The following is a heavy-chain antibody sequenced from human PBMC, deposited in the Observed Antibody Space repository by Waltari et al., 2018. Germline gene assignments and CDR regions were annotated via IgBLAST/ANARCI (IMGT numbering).Heavy chain of an antibody. Sequence: EVQLVESGGGLVQPGGSLRLSCAASGFTFSSYEMNWVRQAPGKGLDWVSYISSSGSTIYYADSVKGRFTISRDNAKNSLYLQMNSLRAEDTAVYYCARDSSPKYSRKVRGAFDIWGQGTMVTVSS. D-gene: IGHD6-6*01. J-gene: IGHJ3*02. CDR2: ISSSGSTI. CDR3: ARDSSPKYSRKVRGAFDI. CDR1: GFTFSSYE. V-gene: IGHV3-48*03.